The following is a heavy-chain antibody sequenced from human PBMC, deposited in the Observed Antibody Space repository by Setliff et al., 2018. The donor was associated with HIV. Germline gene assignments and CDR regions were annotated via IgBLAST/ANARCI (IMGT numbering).Heavy chain of an antibody. CDR3: AREGSPIYYFDY. D-gene: IGHD3-10*01. J-gene: IGHJ4*02. Sequence: GASVKVSCKASGGTFSSYAITWVRQAPGQGPEWMGGIIPIYGTPNYAQRFQGRVTITADESTSTAYMDLSSLTSDDTAVYYCAREGSPIYYFDYWSQGTLVTVSS. CDR2: IIPIYGTP. V-gene: IGHV1-69*13. CDR1: GGTFSSYA.